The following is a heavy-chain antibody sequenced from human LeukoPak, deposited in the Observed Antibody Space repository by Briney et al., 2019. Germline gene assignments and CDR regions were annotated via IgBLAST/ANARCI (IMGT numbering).Heavy chain of an antibody. CDR3: ARRSYSSSWYRVGYYFDY. Sequence: PGESLKISCKGSGYSFTSYWIGWVRQMPGKGLEWMGIIYPGDSDTRYSPSFQGQVTISADKSISTAYLQWSSLKASDTAMYYCARRSYSSSWYRVGYYFDYWGQGTLVTVSS. CDR1: GYSFTSYW. V-gene: IGHV5-51*03. CDR2: IYPGDSDT. D-gene: IGHD6-13*01. J-gene: IGHJ4*02.